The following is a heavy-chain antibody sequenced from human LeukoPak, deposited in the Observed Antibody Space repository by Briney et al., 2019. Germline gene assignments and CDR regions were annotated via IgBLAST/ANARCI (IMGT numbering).Heavy chain of an antibody. Sequence: PGGSLRLSCAASGFTFSSSAMSWVRQVPGKGLEWVSGISASGGGTYYADSVRGRFTISRDNSKNTLNLQMNSLRAEDTAVYYCAKVRHPYGPPDQYFDHWGQGTLVTVSS. D-gene: IGHD3-10*01. CDR2: ISASGGGT. V-gene: IGHV3-23*01. J-gene: IGHJ4*02. CDR1: GFTFSSSA. CDR3: AKVRHPYGPPDQYFDH.